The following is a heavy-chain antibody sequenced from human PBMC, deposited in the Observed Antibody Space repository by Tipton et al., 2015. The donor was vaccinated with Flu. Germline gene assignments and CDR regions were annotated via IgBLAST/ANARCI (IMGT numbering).Heavy chain of an antibody. CDR1: GDSITDYY. Sequence: TLSLTCNVSGDSITDYYWSWIRQPPGKGLEWIASIYYSSRGSTSHYPSVKSRVSMSVDTSKNLVSLKLSSVTAADTAIYYCARGVPVTMASRYSFDVWGQGTEVSVSP. CDR3: ARGVPVTMASRYSFDV. D-gene: IGHD5-12*01. J-gene: IGHJ3*01. CDR2: IYYSSRGST. V-gene: IGHV4-59*12.